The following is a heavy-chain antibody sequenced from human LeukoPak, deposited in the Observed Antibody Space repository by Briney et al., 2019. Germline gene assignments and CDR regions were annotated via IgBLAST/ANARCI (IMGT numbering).Heavy chain of an antibody. CDR2: MNPSGASA. Sequence: ASVKVSCKASGYTFTSYYIHWLRQAPGHGLEWMGIMNPSGASASYAQKFQGRVTMTRDTSTSTVYMELSSLRSGDTAVYYCAKHIYAVVSIQQWGQGTLVTVSS. CDR1: GYTFTSYY. CDR3: AKHIYAVVSIQQ. J-gene: IGHJ1*01. V-gene: IGHV1-46*01. D-gene: IGHD3-22*01.